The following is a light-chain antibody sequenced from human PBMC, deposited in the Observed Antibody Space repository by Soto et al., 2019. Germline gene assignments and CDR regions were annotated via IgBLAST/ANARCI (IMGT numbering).Light chain of an antibody. CDR3: QQSYRSPYT. J-gene: IGKJ2*01. Sequence: IQLTQSPSSLSASVGDSVTVTCRASQSINLSLNWYQQKPGKAPTLLIYGASTLQSGVPSRFSGGGSRTDFTRTISSLQTEDFATYYCQQSYRSPYTFGQGTKLEI. V-gene: IGKV1-39*01. CDR2: GAS. CDR1: QSINLS.